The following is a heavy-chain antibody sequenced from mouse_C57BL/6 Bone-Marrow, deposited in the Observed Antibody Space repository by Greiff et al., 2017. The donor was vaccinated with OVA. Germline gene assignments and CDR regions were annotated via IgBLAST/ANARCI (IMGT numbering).Heavy chain of an antibody. D-gene: IGHD2-1*01. CDR3: TRAPYGNYLAWFAY. V-gene: IGHV1-15*01. CDR1: GYTFTDYE. J-gene: IGHJ3*01. CDR2: IDPETGGT. Sequence: QVQLKQSGAELVRPGASVTLSCKASGYTFTDYEMHWVKQTPVHGLEWIGAIDPETGGTAYNQKFKGKAILTADKSSSTAYMELRSLTSEDSAVYYCTRAPYGNYLAWFAYWGQGTLVTVSA.